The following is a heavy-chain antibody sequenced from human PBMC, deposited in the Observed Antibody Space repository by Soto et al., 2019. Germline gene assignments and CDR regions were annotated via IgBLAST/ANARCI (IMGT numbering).Heavy chain of an antibody. D-gene: IGHD3-9*01. Sequence: ASVKVSCKASGYTFTSYDINWVRQATGQGLEWMGWMNPNSGNTGYAQKFKGRVTMTRNTSISTAYMELSSLRSEDTAVYYCARGLRYDILTGYSRVDAFDIWGQGTMVTVSS. CDR1: GYTFTSYD. J-gene: IGHJ3*02. CDR3: ARGLRYDILTGYSRVDAFDI. V-gene: IGHV1-8*01. CDR2: MNPNSGNT.